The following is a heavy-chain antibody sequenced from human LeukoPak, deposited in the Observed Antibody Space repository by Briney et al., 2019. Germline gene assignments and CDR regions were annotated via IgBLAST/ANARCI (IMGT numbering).Heavy chain of an antibody. CDR2: ISAYNGNT. J-gene: IGHJ5*02. CDR1: GGTFSSYA. V-gene: IGHV1-18*01. Sequence: GASVKVSCKASGGTFSSYAISWVRQAPGQGLEWMGRISAYNGNTNYAQKLQGRVTMTTDTSTSTAYMELSSLRSEDTAVYYCATVVITMVRGVKYWFDPWGQGTLVTVSS. D-gene: IGHD3-10*01. CDR3: ATVVITMVRGVKYWFDP.